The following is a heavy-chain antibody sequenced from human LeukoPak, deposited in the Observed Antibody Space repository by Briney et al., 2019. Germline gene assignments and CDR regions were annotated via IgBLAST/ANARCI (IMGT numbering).Heavy chain of an antibody. CDR2: IYYSGST. CDR1: GDSISSSSSY. D-gene: IGHD1-26*01. CDR3: ARRRLGATANFQH. Sequence: PSETLSLTCTVSGDSISSSSSYWGWIRQPPGEGLEWIGSIYYSGSTYYNTSLKSRVTISVDTSKNQFSLKLSSVTAADTAVYYCARRRLGATANFQHWGQGTLVTVSS. V-gene: IGHV4-39*01. J-gene: IGHJ1*01.